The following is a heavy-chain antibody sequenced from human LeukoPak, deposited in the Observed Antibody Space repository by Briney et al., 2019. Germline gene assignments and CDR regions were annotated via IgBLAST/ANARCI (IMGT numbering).Heavy chain of an antibody. CDR3: ARVAVNEGGPFDY. V-gene: IGHV4-39*06. J-gene: IGHJ4*02. D-gene: IGHD1-1*01. Sequence: SETLSLTCTVSGGFLSRGSYYWGWIRQPPGKGLEWIDSIYNSGSTYYIPCLKSRFAISMDTSKNQFPLNLSSVTAADTAGYYCARVAVNEGGPFDYWGQGTLVTVSS. CDR2: IYNSGST. CDR1: GGFLSRGSYY.